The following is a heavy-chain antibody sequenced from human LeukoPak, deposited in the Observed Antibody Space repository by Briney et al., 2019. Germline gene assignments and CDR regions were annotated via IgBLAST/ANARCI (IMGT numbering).Heavy chain of an antibody. D-gene: IGHD3-22*01. J-gene: IGHJ4*02. V-gene: IGHV3-74*01. CDR2: LNTDGSST. CDR1: GFTFSSYW. CDR3: ARGFGDYYDSSGYYLFGY. Sequence: VGCLRLSSAAPGFTFSSYWMHWVPQAPGKRLVWVSRLNTDGSSTSYADSVKGRFTISRDNATNTLYLQMNSLRAEDTAVYYCARGFGDYYDSSGYYLFGYWGQGTLVTVSS.